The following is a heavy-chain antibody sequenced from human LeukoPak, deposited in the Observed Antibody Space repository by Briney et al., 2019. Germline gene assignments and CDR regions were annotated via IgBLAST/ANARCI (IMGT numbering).Heavy chain of an antibody. Sequence: GGSLRLSCAASGFTFSTYSIIWVRQAPGRGLDWVSSISSSSSYIYYADSVKGRFTISRDNAKNSLYLQMNSLRAEDTAVYYCARDYGGSDYFDYWGQGTLVTVSS. J-gene: IGHJ4*02. CDR1: GFTFSTYS. CDR3: ARDYGGSDYFDY. CDR2: ISSSSSYI. V-gene: IGHV3-21*01. D-gene: IGHD3-16*01.